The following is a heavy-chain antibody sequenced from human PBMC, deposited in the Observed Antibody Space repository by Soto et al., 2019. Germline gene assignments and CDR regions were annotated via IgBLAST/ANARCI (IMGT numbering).Heavy chain of an antibody. D-gene: IGHD2-15*01. J-gene: IGHJ5*02. Sequence: GGSLRLSCAASGLTFNRYWMHWVRHAPGKGLVWVSHINTDGSNTNYADAVKGRFTISRDNAKSTLFLQMNSLRDEDTAVYYCAREFCSGGNCYTYYFDPWGQGIPVTVSS. CDR3: AREFCSGGNCYTYYFDP. CDR1: GLTFNRYW. V-gene: IGHV3-74*01. CDR2: INTDGSNT.